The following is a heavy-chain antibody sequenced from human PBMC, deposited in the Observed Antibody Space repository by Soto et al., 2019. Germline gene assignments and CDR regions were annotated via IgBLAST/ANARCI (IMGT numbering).Heavy chain of an antibody. CDR3: ARVPPGYCSGGACYTYYLDF. Sequence: SVKVSCKVSGDTFSSYGISWVRQAPGQGLEWMGGIIPTFDIVNYAQSFQGRVTITADKSTDTVYMELSSLKSEDTAVFYCARVPPGYCSGGACYTYYLDFWGQGTLVTVSS. V-gene: IGHV1-69*10. CDR1: GDTFSSYG. J-gene: IGHJ4*02. D-gene: IGHD2-15*01. CDR2: IIPTFDIV.